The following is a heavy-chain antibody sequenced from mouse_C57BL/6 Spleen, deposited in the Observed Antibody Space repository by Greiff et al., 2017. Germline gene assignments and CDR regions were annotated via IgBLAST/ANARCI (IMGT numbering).Heavy chain of an antibody. CDR2: IWTGGGT. J-gene: IGHJ1*03. CDR3: ASLYYSNYGGYFDV. Sequence: VQLKQSGPGLVAPSQSLSITCTVSGFSLTSYAISWVRQPPGKGLEWLGVIWTGGGTNYNSALKSRLSISKDNSKSQVFLKMNSLQTDDTARYYCASLYYSNYGGYFDVWGTGTTVTVSS. D-gene: IGHD2-5*01. CDR1: GFSLTSYA. V-gene: IGHV2-9-1*01.